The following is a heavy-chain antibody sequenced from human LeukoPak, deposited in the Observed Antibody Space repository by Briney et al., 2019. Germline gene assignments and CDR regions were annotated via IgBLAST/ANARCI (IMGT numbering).Heavy chain of an antibody. J-gene: IGHJ4*02. CDR3: AKVYSDGGVDY. CDR1: RFTFSDYY. Sequence: GGSLRLSCAASRFTFSDYYMNWIRQAPGKGLEWVSYISSSGNTIYYADSVKGRFTISRDNAKNSLYLQMNSLRAEDTAVYYCAKVYSDGGVDYWGQGTLVTVSS. V-gene: IGHV3-11*01. CDR2: ISSSGNTI. D-gene: IGHD5-12*01.